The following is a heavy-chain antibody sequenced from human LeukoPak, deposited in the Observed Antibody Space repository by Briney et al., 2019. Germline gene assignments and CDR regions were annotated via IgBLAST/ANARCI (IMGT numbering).Heavy chain of an antibody. CDR3: ARAVVTSPRSAFDI. V-gene: IGHV1-46*01. D-gene: IGHD4-23*01. Sequence: ASVKVSCKASGYTFTNYYMHWVRQAPGQGLEWMGIINPSGGSSSYAQEFQGRVTMTRDVSTSTVYMQLSSLRSEDTAVYYCARAVVTSPRSAFDIWGQGTMVTVSS. CDR2: INPSGGSS. J-gene: IGHJ3*02. CDR1: GYTFTNYY.